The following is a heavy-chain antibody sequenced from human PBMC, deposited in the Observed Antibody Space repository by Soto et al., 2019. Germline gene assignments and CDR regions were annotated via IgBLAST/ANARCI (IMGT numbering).Heavy chain of an antibody. Sequence: QVGLVQSGPEVKRPGASVKLSCKASGYSFNTYGVAWVRQAPGQGLEWMGWISGYNGNLMYAEKVAERVNMTTDNATSTAYMELRSLGADDTDIYYCAREVDIVPPGGDYWGQGTLVTVSA. CDR3: AREVDIVPPGGDY. CDR1: GYSFNTYG. J-gene: IGHJ4*02. V-gene: IGHV1-18*04. CDR2: ISGYNGNL. D-gene: IGHD5-12*01.